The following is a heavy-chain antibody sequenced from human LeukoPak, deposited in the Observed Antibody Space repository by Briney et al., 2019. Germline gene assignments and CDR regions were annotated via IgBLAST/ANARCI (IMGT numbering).Heavy chain of an antibody. D-gene: IGHD6-19*01. J-gene: IGHJ5*02. CDR3: AKGYSNGYGA. V-gene: IGHV3-53*01. CDR1: GFTVSSNY. Sequence: GGSLRLSCAASGFTVSSNYMSWVRQAPGKGLEWVSVTYSGGSTYYADSVKGRFTISRDNSRNTLQLQMNSLRAEDTAVYYCAKGYSNGYGAWGQGTLVTVSS. CDR2: TYSGGST.